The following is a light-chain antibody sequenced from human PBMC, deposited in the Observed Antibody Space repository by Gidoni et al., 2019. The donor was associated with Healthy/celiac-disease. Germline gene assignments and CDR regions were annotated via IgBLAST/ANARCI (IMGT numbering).Light chain of an antibody. Sequence: EIVLTQSPATLSLSPGETATLSCRARQTVSSYLAWYQQKPGQAPRLLIYDVSNRATGIPASFSGSGSGTDFTLTISSLEPEEFAVYYCQQRSNWPPTWTFGQGTKVEIK. V-gene: IGKV3-11*01. CDR1: QTVSSY. CDR2: DVS. J-gene: IGKJ1*01. CDR3: QQRSNWPPTWT.